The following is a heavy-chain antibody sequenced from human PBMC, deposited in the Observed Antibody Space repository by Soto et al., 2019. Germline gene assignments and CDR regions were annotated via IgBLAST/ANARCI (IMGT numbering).Heavy chain of an antibody. CDR1: GYTFTSYG. J-gene: IGHJ6*02. CDR2: ISAYNGNT. V-gene: IGHV1-18*01. Sequence: ASVKVSCKASGYTFTSYGISWVRQAPGQGLEWMGWISAYNGNTNYAQKLQGRVTMTTDTSTSTADMELRSLRSDDTAVYYCARQASTIFGVVKDYYYYYGMDVWGQGTTVTVSS. CDR3: ARQASTIFGVVKDYYYYYGMDV. D-gene: IGHD3-3*01.